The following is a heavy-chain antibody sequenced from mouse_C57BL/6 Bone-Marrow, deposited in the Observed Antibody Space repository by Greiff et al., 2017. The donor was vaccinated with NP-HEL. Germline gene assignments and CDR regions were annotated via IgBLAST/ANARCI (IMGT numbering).Heavy chain of an antibody. V-gene: IGHV1-72*01. J-gene: IGHJ2*01. CDR3: ARGGLPYYFDY. Sequence: VQLQQSGAELVKPGASVKLSCKASGYTFTSYWMHWVKQRPGRGLEWIGRIDPNSGGTSYNEKFKSKVTLTVDKPSSTPYMQLSSLTSEDSAVYYCARGGLPYYFDYWGQGTTLTVSS. D-gene: IGHD2-2*01. CDR2: IDPNSGGT. CDR1: GYTFTSYW.